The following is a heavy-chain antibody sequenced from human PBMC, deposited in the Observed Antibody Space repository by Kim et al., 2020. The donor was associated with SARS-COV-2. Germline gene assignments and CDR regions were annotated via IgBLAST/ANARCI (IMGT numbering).Heavy chain of an antibody. CDR3: ARGDGSGRSPYYYYGMDV. D-gene: IGHD3-10*01. V-gene: IGHV4-34*01. CDR2: INHSGST. CDR1: GGSFSGYY. Sequence: SETLSLTCAVYGGSFSGYYWSWIRQPPGKGLEWIGEINHSGSTNYNPSLKSRVTISVDTSKNQFSLKLSSVTAADTAVYYCARGDGSGRSPYYYYGMDVWGQGTTVTVSS. J-gene: IGHJ6*02.